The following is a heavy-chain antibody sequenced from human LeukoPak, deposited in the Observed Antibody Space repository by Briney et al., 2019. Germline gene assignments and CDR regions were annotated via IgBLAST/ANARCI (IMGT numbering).Heavy chain of an antibody. CDR1: GFTFSSYG. D-gene: IGHD3-16*01. CDR3: ARDTSFGGGGFTGFFDY. V-gene: IGHV3-30*03. J-gene: IGHJ4*02. CDR2: ISYDGSNK. Sequence: GGSLRLSCAASGFTFSSYGMHWVRQAPGKGLEWVAVISYDGSNKYYADSVKGRFTISRDNSKNTLYLQMNSLRAEDTAVYYCARDTSFGGGGFTGFFDYWGQGTLVTVSS.